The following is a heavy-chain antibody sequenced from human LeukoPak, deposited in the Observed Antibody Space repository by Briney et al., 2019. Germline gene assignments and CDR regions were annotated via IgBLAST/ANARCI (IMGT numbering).Heavy chain of an antibody. V-gene: IGHV3-48*03. CDR2: ISSSGSTI. CDR3: ARDCSGGSCYYYYYGMDV. D-gene: IGHD2-15*01. Sequence: GGSLRLSCAASGFTFSSYEMNWVRQAPGKGLEWVSYISSSGSTIYYEDSVKGRFTISRDNAKNSLYLQMNSLRAEDTAVYYCARDCSGGSCYYYYYGMDVWGQGTTVTVSS. CDR1: GFTFSSYE. J-gene: IGHJ6*02.